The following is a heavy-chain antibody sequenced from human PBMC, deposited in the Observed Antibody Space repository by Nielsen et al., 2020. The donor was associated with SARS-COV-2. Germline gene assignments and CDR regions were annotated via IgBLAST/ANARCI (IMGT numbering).Heavy chain of an antibody. V-gene: IGHV3-33*08. Sequence: GESLKISCAASGFTFSSYSMNWVRQAPGKGLEWVAVIWYDGSNKYYADSVKGRFTISRDNSKNTLYLQMNSLRAEDTAVYYCARDPRPEAGWLEYYYYGMDVWGQGTTVTVSS. CDR2: IWYDGSNK. J-gene: IGHJ6*02. CDR3: ARDPRPEAGWLEYYYYGMDV. CDR1: GFTFSSYS. D-gene: IGHD6-19*01.